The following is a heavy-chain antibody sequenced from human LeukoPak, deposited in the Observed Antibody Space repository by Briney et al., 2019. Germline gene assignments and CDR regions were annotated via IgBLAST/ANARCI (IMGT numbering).Heavy chain of an antibody. CDR1: GFTFSSYS. CDR3: ARDGVAYYYDSSGYYFVDY. CDR2: ISSSSSYI. Sequence: GGSLRLSCAASGFTFSSYSMNWVRQAPGKGLEWVSSISSSSSYIYYADSVRGRFTISRDNAKNSLYLQMNSLRAEDTAVYYCARDGVAYYYDSSGYYFVDYWGQGTLVTVSS. V-gene: IGHV3-21*01. J-gene: IGHJ4*02. D-gene: IGHD3-22*01.